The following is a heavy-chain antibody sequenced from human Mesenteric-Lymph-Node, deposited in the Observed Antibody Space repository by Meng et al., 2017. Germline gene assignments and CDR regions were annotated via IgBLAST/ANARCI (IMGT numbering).Heavy chain of an antibody. J-gene: IGHJ2*01. V-gene: IGHV4-28*03. CDR1: GYSISSTNW. Sequence: QVQLQESGPGLVKPSDTLSLTCAVAGYSISSTNWWGWIRQPPGKGLEWIGYIYYSGSTSYNPSLKSRVTISVDTSNNQFSLKLSSVTAADTAVYYCARVGWRQWSFDLWGRGTLVTVSS. CDR2: IYYSGST. CDR3: ARVGWRQWSFDL. D-gene: IGHD5-18*01.